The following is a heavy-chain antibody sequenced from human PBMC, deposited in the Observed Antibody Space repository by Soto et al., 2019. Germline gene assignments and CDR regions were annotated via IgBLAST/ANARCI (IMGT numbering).Heavy chain of an antibody. J-gene: IGHJ6*02. CDR1: GFSFSSST. CDR2: ISSGSTTI. CDR3: ARVRRNDASDYYGMDV. V-gene: IGHV3-48*02. Sequence: GGSLRLSCAASGFSFSSSTMNWVRQAPGKGLEWVSYISSGSTTIYYAESVKGRFTISRDNGKNSLYLQMNSLRDEDTAVYYCARVRRNDASDYYGMDVWGQGTTVTVSS. D-gene: IGHD1-1*01.